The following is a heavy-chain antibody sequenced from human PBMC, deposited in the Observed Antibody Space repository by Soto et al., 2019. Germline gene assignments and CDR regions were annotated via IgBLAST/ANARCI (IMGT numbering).Heavy chain of an antibody. V-gene: IGHV1-18*01. J-gene: IGHJ4*02. CDR3: ARVNPSSGWLRKNYFDY. Sequence: ASVKVSCKASGYTFTSYGISWVRQAPGQGLEWMGWISAYNGNTNYAQKLQGRVTMTTDTSTSTAYMELRSLRSDDTAVYYCARVNPSSGWLRKNYFDYGGQGTLVTVSS. CDR2: ISAYNGNT. CDR1: GYTFTSYG. D-gene: IGHD6-19*01.